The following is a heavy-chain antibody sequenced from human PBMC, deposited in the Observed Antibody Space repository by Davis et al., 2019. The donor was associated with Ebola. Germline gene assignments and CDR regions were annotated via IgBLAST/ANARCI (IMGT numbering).Heavy chain of an antibody. J-gene: IGHJ4*02. CDR2: MNPNSGNT. V-gene: IGHV1-8*02. CDR3: ARRVGARSGFDY. D-gene: IGHD1-26*01. Sequence: AASVKVSCKASGYTFTNYDINWVRQATGQGLEWMGWMNPNSGNTGYAQKFQGRVTMTRNISISIAYMELNSLRSEDTAVYYCARRVGARSGFDYWGQGGPVTVSS. CDR1: GYTFTNYD.